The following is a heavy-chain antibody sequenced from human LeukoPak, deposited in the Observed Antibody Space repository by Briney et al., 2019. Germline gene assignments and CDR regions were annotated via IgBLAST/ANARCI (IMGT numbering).Heavy chain of an antibody. D-gene: IGHD4-23*01. Sequence: SETLSLTCTVSGGSISSGGYYWSWIRQHPGKGLEWLGYITNSGSTYYNPSLKSRVTISVDTSKNQFSLKLSSVSAADTAVYYCARAPTTVVTSSYFDYWGQGALVTVSS. CDR2: ITNSGST. V-gene: IGHV4-31*03. CDR3: ARAPTTVVTSSYFDY. J-gene: IGHJ4*02. CDR1: GGSISSGGYY.